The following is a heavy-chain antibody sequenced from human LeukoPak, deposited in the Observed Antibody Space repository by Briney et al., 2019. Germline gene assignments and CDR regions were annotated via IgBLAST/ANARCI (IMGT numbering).Heavy chain of an antibody. CDR3: ALVRGSRNGPLDP. CDR2: ISDSGGRT. Sequence: QSGGSLRLSCAASGFTFSNYAMSWVRQAPGKGLQWVSAISDSGGRTYYADSVKGRFTISRDNSKNTLYLQMNSLRAEDTAMYYCALVRGSRNGPLDPWGQGTLVIVSS. V-gene: IGHV3-23*01. J-gene: IGHJ5*02. CDR1: GFTFSNYA. D-gene: IGHD3-10*01.